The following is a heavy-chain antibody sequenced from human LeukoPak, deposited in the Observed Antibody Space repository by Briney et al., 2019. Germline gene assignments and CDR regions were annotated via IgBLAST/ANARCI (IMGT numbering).Heavy chain of an antibody. Sequence: ASVKVSCKASGYTFTNYDINWVRQAPGQGLEWMGWISAYNGNTNYAQKLQGRVTMTTDTSTSTAYMELRSLRSDDTAVYYCARDLRYSGYVFPLDYWGQGTLVTVSS. V-gene: IGHV1-18*01. CDR3: ARDLRYSGYVFPLDY. D-gene: IGHD5-12*01. J-gene: IGHJ4*02. CDR2: ISAYNGNT. CDR1: GYTFTNYD.